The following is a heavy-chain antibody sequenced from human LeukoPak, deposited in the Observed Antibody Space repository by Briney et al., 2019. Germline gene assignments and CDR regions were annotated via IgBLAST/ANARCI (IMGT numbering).Heavy chain of an antibody. CDR3: ATYRQVLLPFES. J-gene: IGHJ4*02. CDR1: GFTFSTFA. CDR2: IFPSGGEI. V-gene: IGHV3-23*01. D-gene: IGHD2-8*02. Sequence: AGGSLRLSCAASGFTFSTFAMIWVRQPPGKGLEWVSSIFPSGGEIHYADSVRGRFTISRDNPKSTLSLQMNSLRAEDTAIYYCATYRQVLLPFESWGQGTLVTVSS.